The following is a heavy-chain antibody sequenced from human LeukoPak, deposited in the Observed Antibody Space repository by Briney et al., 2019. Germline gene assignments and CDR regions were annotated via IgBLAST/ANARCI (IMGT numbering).Heavy chain of an antibody. CDR3: ARVFTSYYYMDV. D-gene: IGHD3-3*01. V-gene: IGHV4-59*01. Sequence: SETLSLTCTVSGGSISSYYWSWIRQPPGKGLEWIGYIYYSGSTSYNPSLKSRVTISVDTSKNQFSLKLSSVTAADTAVYYCARVFTSYYYMDVWGKGTTVTVSS. CDR2: IYYSGST. CDR1: GGSISSYY. J-gene: IGHJ6*03.